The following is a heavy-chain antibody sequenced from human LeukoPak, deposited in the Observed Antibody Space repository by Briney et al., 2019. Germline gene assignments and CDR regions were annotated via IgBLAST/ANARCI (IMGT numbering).Heavy chain of an antibody. V-gene: IGHV4-59*01. CDR3: ARSTGSTMFIDY. CDR2: IYYSGNT. CDR1: GGSISPYY. J-gene: IGHJ4*02. Sequence: KSSETLSLTCTVSGGSISPYYWSWIRQPPGKGLEWLGYIYYSGNTEHKPSLKSRVAMSVDTSKNQFSLRLSSVTAADTAVYYCARSTGSTMFIDYWGQGTLVTVSS. D-gene: IGHD3-10*02.